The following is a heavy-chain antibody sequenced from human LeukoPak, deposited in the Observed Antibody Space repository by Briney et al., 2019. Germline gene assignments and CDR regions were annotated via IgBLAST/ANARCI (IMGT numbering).Heavy chain of an antibody. CDR2: ISSSSSYI. Sequence: KPGGSLRLSCAASGFTFSSYSMNWVRQAPGKGLEWVSFISSSSSYIHYADSVKGRFTISRDNAKNSLYLQMNSLRAEDTAVYYCARVVDTPMVLYGAFDIWGQGTMVTVSS. D-gene: IGHD5-18*01. J-gene: IGHJ3*02. CDR1: GFTFSSYS. V-gene: IGHV3-21*01. CDR3: ARVVDTPMVLYGAFDI.